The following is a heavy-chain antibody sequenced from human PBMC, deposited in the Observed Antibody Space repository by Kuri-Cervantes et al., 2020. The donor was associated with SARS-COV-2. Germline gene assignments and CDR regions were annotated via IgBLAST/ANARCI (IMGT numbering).Heavy chain of an antibody. D-gene: IGHD3-3*01. CDR3: ARDPGSITIFGVELGAFDI. Sequence: SETLSLTCAVYGGSFSGYYWSWIRQPPGKGLEWIGEINHSGSTNYNPSLKSRVTIAVDTSKNRFSLKLSSVTAEDTAMYYCARDPGSITIFGVELGAFDIWGQGTMVTV. J-gene: IGHJ3*02. CDR1: GGSFSGYY. V-gene: IGHV4-34*01. CDR2: INHSGST.